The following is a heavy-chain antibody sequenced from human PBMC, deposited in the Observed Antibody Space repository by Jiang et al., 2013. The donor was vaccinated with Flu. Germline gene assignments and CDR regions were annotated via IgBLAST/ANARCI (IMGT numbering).Heavy chain of an antibody. CDR1: GFTFSTYG. J-gene: IGHJ3*02. V-gene: IGHV3-33*01. CDR2: IWFDGSNK. CDR3: AILAGNYFSGTLADGGAFDI. D-gene: IGHD1-26*01. Sequence: VQLVESGGGVVQPGRSLRLSCAASGFTFSTYGMHWVRQAPGKGLEWVAIIWFDGSNKYYADSVRGRFTISRDNSKNTLFLQMNSLRAEDTAVYYCAILAGNYFSGTLADGGAFDIWGQGTVVTVSS.